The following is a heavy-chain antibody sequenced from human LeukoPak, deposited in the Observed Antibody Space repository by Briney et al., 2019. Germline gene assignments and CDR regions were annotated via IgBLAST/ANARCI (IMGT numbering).Heavy chain of an antibody. V-gene: IGHV4-4*07. J-gene: IGHJ6*03. CDR1: GGSISSYY. CDR3: ARDREDIVVVPAANPYYYYYYMDV. CDR2: IYTSGST. D-gene: IGHD2-2*01. Sequence: PSETLSLTCTVSGGSISSYYWSWIRQPAGKGLEWIGRIYTSGSTNYNPSLKSRVTMSVDTSKNQFSLKLSSVTAADTAVYYCARDREDIVVVPAANPYYYYYYMDVWGKGTTVTVSS.